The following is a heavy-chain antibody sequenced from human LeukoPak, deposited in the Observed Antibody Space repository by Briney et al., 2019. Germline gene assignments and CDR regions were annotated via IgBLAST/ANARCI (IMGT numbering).Heavy chain of an antibody. V-gene: IGHV3-23*01. CDR3: AKDFYDSSGSRYDY. J-gene: IGHJ4*02. CDR1: GFTFSSYA. CDR2: IDGGGGRT. Sequence: GGSLRLSCAASGFTFSSYAMSWVRQAPGVGLEWVSAIDGGGGRTWRADSVRGRFTISRDNSKNTLFMQMNSLRAEDTAVYYCAKDFYDSSGSRYDYWGQGTLVTVSS. D-gene: IGHD3-22*01.